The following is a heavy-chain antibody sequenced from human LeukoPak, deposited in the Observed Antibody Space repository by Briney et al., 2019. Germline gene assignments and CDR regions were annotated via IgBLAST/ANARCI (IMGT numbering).Heavy chain of an antibody. V-gene: IGHV4-59*01. CDR2: IYYSGST. CDR1: GGSISSYY. Sequence: SETLSLTCTVSGGSISSYYWSWIRQPPGKGLEWLGYIYYSGSTNYNPSLKSRVTISVDTSKNQFSLKLSSVTAADTAVYYCARDNYYGSGSYYNSDYYYYGMDVWGQGTTVTVSS. D-gene: IGHD3-10*01. J-gene: IGHJ6*02. CDR3: ARDNYYGSGSYYNSDYYYYGMDV.